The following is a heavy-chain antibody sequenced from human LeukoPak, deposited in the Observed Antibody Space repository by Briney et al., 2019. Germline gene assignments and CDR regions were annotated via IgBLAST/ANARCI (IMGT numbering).Heavy chain of an antibody. Sequence: ASVKVSCKASGGTFSSYAISWVRQAPGQGLEWMGGIIPIFGTANYAQKFQGRVTITADESTSTAYMELSSLRSEDTAVYYCARLDGYNLYYFDYWGQGTLVTVSS. CDR3: ARLDGYNLYYFDY. D-gene: IGHD5-24*01. V-gene: IGHV1-69*01. CDR2: IIPIFGTA. J-gene: IGHJ4*02. CDR1: GGTFSSYA.